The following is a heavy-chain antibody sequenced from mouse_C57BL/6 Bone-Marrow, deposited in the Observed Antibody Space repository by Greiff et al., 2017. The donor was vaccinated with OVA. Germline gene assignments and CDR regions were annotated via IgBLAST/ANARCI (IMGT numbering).Heavy chain of an antibody. Sequence: QVQLPQPGAELVRPGTSVKLPCKASGYTFTSYWMHWVKQRPGQGLEWIGVIDPSDSYTNYNQKFKGKATLTVDTSSSTAYMQLSSLTSEDSAVYYWASGDYDGAMDDWGQGTSVTGSS. D-gene: IGHD2-4*01. CDR3: ASGDYDGAMDD. V-gene: IGHV1-59*01. CDR2: IDPSDSYT. CDR1: GYTFTSYW. J-gene: IGHJ4*01.